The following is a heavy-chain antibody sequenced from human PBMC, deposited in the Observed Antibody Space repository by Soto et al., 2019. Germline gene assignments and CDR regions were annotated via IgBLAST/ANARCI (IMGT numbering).Heavy chain of an antibody. J-gene: IGHJ4*02. CDR3: ASARWDY. CDR2: IYYSGST. V-gene: IGHV4-59*12. Sequence: YWSWIRQHPGKGLEWIGYIYYSGSTNYNPSLKSRVTVSVDTSKNQFSLQLRSVTAADTAIYYCASARWDYWGQGTPVTVSS. CDR1: Y.